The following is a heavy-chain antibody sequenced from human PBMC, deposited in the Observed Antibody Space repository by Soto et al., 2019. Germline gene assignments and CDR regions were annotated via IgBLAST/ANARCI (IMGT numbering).Heavy chain of an antibody. D-gene: IGHD3-10*01. V-gene: IGHV4-59*01. Sequence: PSETLSLTCTVSGGSISSYYWSWIRQPPGKGLEWIGYIYYSGSTNYNPSLKSRVTISVDTSKNQFSLKLSSVTAADTAVYYCARDLGVRGALDYWGQGTLVTVSS. J-gene: IGHJ4*02. CDR2: IYYSGST. CDR1: GGSISSYY. CDR3: ARDLGVRGALDY.